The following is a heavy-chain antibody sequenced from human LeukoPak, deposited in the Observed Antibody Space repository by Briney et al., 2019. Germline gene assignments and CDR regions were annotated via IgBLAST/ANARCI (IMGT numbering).Heavy chain of an antibody. D-gene: IGHD6-13*01. V-gene: IGHV4-59*01. Sequence: PSETLSLTRTLSRGSLSRYYWRWIRQPPGKGLEGIGYIYNTGSTNYNPSLKSRVTISLDTSKNQFSLKLSSVTAADTAVYYCARLYSSSLGRVFDYWGQGTLVSVCS. CDR3: ARLYSSSLGRVFDY. CDR2: IYNTGST. J-gene: IGHJ4*02. CDR1: RGSLSRYY.